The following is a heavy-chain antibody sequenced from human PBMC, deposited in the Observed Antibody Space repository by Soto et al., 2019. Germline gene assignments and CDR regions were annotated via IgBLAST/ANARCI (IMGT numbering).Heavy chain of an antibody. D-gene: IGHD4-17*01. CDR2: IYYREST. J-gene: IGHJ4*02. CDR1: AGSISSGGYY. CDR3: ARSPTYGNYVVTI. Sequence: ASVTRSCTSTISAGSISSGGYYWSWIRQHPGKALEWIALIYYRESTFYHTSLKSRVTISVDTSKNQFSLTMSSVTAADTAVYYCARSPTYGNYVVTIWSQGTMVTVSS. V-gene: IGHV4-31*03.